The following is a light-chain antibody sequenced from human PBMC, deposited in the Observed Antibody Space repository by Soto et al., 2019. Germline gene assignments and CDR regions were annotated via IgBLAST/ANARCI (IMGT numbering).Light chain of an antibody. CDR2: KAS. V-gene: IGKV1-5*03. CDR3: QQYNSYPRT. J-gene: IGKJ1*01. CDR1: QGINDW. Sequence: DIQMTQSPSTLAASVGDRVTFTCRASQGINDWVAWYQYKAGKAPKLLIYKASTLVRGDPSRFSGSGSGTQFTLTISSLQPDDTATYYCQQYNSYPRTFGRGTKVEIK.